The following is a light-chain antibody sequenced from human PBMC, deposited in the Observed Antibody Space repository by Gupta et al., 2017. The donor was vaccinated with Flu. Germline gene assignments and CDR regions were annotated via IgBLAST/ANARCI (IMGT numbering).Light chain of an antibody. V-gene: IGLV6-57*03. CDR1: SGSIASNY. CDR2: EDN. J-gene: IGLJ3*02. CDR3: QSYEHSNPWV. Sequence: FMLTQPHSVSASPGKTVTISCTRSSGSIASNYVQWYQQRPGSAPTTVIYEDNKRPSGVPDRFSGSIDRSSNAASLTISGLKTEDEADYYCQSYEHSNPWVFGGGTKLTIL.